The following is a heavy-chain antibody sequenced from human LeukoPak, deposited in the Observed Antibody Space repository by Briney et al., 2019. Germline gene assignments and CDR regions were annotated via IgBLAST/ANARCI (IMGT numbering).Heavy chain of an antibody. V-gene: IGHV3-53*01. CDR2: IYSGGTT. J-gene: IGHJ4*02. CDR1: GFTVSSNY. Sequence: QAGGSLRLSCAASGFTVSSNYMSWVRQAPGKGLEWVSVIYSGGTTNHADSVKGRFTVSRDSSKNTLYLQMNSLRAEDTAVYFCARGSSRAFDYWGQGTLVTVSS. D-gene: IGHD2-2*01. CDR3: ARGSSRAFDY.